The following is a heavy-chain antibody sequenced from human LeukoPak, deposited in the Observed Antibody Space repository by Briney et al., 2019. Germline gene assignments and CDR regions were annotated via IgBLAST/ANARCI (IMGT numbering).Heavy chain of an antibody. CDR3: ARGRGAAALYGMDV. CDR1: GYTFTSYA. CDR2: INAGNGNT. J-gene: IGHJ6*02. Sequence: ASVKVSCRASGYTFTSYAMHWVRQAPGQRLEWMGWINAGNGNTKYSQKFQGRVTITRDTSASTAYMELSSLRSEDTAVYYCARGRGAAALYGMDVWGQGTTVTVSS. V-gene: IGHV1-3*01. D-gene: IGHD6-13*01.